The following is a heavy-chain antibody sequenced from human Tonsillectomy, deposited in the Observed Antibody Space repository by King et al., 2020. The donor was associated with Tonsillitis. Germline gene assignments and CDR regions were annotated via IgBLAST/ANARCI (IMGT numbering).Heavy chain of an antibody. Sequence: QLVQSGAEVKKPGASVKVSCKASGYTFTSYYMHWVRQAPGQGLEWMGIINPSGGSTSYAQKFQGRVTMTRDTSTSTVYMELSSLRSEDTAVYYCAREGGSWYDTWRHGMDVWGQGTTVTVSS. CDR2: INPSGGST. V-gene: IGHV1-46*01. J-gene: IGHJ6*02. CDR1: GYTFTSYY. D-gene: IGHD6-13*01. CDR3: AREGGSWYDTWRHGMDV.